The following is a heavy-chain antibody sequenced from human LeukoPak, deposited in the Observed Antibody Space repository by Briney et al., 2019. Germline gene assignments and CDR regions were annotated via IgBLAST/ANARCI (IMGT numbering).Heavy chain of an antibody. CDR3: ARDRFWSSSVLVNWFDP. Sequence: ASVKVSCEASGYTFTGYYMHWVRQAPGQGLEWMGWINPNSGGTNYAQKFQGRVTMTRDTSISTAYMELSRLRSDDTAVYYCARDRFWSSSVLVNWFDPWGQGTLVTVSS. V-gene: IGHV1-2*02. D-gene: IGHD3-3*01. J-gene: IGHJ5*02. CDR1: GYTFTGYY. CDR2: INPNSGGT.